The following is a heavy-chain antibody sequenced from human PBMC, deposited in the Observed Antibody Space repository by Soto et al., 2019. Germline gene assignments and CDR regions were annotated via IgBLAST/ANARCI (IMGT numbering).Heavy chain of an antibody. D-gene: IGHD6-13*01. V-gene: IGHV3-21*01. CDR1: GFTFSSYS. CDR2: ISSSSSYI. Sequence: GGSLRLSCAASGFTFSSYSMNWVRQAPGKGLEWVSSISSSSSYIYYADSVKGRFTISRDNAKNSLYLQMNSLRAEDTAVYYCARDYSSSWYQTGSPTHDAFDIWGQGTMVTVSS. J-gene: IGHJ3*02. CDR3: ARDYSSSWYQTGSPTHDAFDI.